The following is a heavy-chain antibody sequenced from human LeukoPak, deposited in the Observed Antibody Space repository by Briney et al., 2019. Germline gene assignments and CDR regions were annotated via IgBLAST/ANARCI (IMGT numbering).Heavy chain of an antibody. J-gene: IGHJ6*04. Sequence: PGGSLRLSCAASGFTFSSYVMSWVRQAPGKGLEWVAAISGSGGSTYYADSVKGRFTISRDNSKNTLYLQMNSLRAEDTAVYYCAKVGYSSGWSSGYYYYYYGMDVWGKGTTVTVSS. CDR3: AKVGYSSGWSSGYYYYYYGMDV. CDR2: ISGSGGST. V-gene: IGHV3-23*01. CDR1: GFTFSSYV. D-gene: IGHD6-19*01.